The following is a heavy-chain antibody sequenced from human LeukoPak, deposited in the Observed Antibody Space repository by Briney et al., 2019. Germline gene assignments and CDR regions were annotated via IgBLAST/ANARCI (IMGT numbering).Heavy chain of an antibody. V-gene: IGHV3-7*01. CDR2: IKQDGSEK. CDR1: GFTFSSYW. CDR3: ARPAATYAFDI. Sequence: GGSLRLSCAASGFTFSSYWMSWVRQAPGKGLEWVANIKQDGSEKYYVDSAKGRFTISRDNAKNSLYLQMNSLRAEDTAVYYCARPAATYAFDIWGQGTMVTVSS. J-gene: IGHJ3*02. D-gene: IGHD6-13*01.